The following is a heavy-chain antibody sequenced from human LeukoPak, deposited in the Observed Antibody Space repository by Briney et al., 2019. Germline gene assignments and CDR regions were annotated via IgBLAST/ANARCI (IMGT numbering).Heavy chain of an antibody. D-gene: IGHD2-2*03. CDR3: ARDRGDCSSTSCYGFDY. CDR2: INPSGGST. CDR1: GYTFTSYY. J-gene: IGHJ4*02. Sequence: ASVKVSCKASGYTFTSYYMHWVRQAPGQGLEWMGIINPSGGSTSYAQKFQGRVTMTRDTSTSTVYMELSSLRSEDTAVYYCARDRGDCSSTSCYGFDYWGQGTLVTVSS. V-gene: IGHV1-46*01.